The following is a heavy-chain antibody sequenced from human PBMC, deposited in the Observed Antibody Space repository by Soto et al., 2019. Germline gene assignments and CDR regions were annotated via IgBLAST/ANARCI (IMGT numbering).Heavy chain of an antibody. D-gene: IGHD3-22*01. J-gene: IGHJ4*02. CDR1: GGSISSGGYS. CDR3: ASQHYYDSSGYYVVY. V-gene: IGHV4-39*01. CDR2: IHYSGST. Sequence: ASETLSLTCAVSGGSISSGGYSWGWIRQPPGKGLEWIGNIHYSGSTYYDSSLKSRVTISIDTSKNQFSLKLTSVTATDTAVYYCASQHYYDSSGYYVVYWGQGTLVTVSS.